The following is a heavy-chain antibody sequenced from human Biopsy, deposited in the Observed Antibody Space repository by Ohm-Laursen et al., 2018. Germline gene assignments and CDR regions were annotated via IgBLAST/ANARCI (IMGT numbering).Heavy chain of an antibody. CDR1: GGSIDFKY. Sequence: SDTLSLTCSVSGGSIDFKYWTWIRQSADKGLEWIGRITPTGVTHYSPSLESRVTMSLDTSKKLFSLKLSSVTAADTAMYYCARELMEYYDSSGYFDHWGQGSLVTVSS. CDR3: ARELMEYYDSSGYFDH. D-gene: IGHD3-22*01. J-gene: IGHJ4*02. CDR2: ITPTGVT. V-gene: IGHV4-4*07.